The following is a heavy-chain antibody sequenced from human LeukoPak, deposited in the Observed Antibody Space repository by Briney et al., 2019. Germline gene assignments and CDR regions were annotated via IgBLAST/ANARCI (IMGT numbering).Heavy chain of an antibody. Sequence: PGGSLRLSCAASGFTFRRYGMSWVRQAPGKGLEWVGRIKRKSDGGTTDYAAPVKGRFTISRDDSKNTLYLQMNSLKSEDTAVYYCTTELDIRPNHYWGQGTLVTVSS. CDR2: IKRKSDGGTT. CDR1: GFTFRRYG. V-gene: IGHV3-15*01. J-gene: IGHJ4*02. D-gene: IGHD3-22*01. CDR3: TTELDIRPNHY.